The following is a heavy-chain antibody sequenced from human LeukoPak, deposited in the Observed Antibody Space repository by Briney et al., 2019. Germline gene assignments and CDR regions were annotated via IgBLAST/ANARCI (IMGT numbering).Heavy chain of an antibody. D-gene: IGHD6-19*01. CDR2: IDPTSGGT. Sequence: ASVKVSCKTSGYSFTGYYINWVRQAPGQGLEWMGRIDPTSGGTDYAQKFHGRLTMTRDTSIVTAYMELTRLRSDDTAFYYCARGPQWLVQNQPDADYWGQGTLVTVSS. V-gene: IGHV1-2*06. J-gene: IGHJ4*02. CDR1: GYSFTGYY. CDR3: ARGPQWLVQNQPDADY.